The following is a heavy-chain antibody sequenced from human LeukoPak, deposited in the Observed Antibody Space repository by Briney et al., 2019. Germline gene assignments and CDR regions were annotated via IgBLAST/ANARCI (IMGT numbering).Heavy chain of an antibody. Sequence: PGGSLRLSCAASGFTFSTYGMSWVRQAPGKGLEWVSVISGSGASTYYADSVKGRFTISRDNSKNTLYLQMNSLRAEDTAVYYCAKDPPQYFGYCSGGSCVTPSEGDAFDIWGQGTMVTVSS. V-gene: IGHV3-23*01. CDR2: ISGSGAST. D-gene: IGHD2-15*01. CDR3: AKDPPQYFGYCSGGSCVTPSEGDAFDI. J-gene: IGHJ3*02. CDR1: GFTFSTYG.